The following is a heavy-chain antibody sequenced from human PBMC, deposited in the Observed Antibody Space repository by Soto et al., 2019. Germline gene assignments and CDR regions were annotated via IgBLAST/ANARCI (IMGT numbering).Heavy chain of an antibody. J-gene: IGHJ4*02. D-gene: IGHD3-10*01. Sequence: GGSLRLSCAASGFTFRNFAMSWFRQAPGKGLEWVSTISTSGVNTYYADSVKGRFTISRDNSKNMLFLQMNSLRAEDTAVYYCAKDAEGTYSRPFDYWGQGTLVTVSS. CDR3: AKDAEGTYSRPFDY. V-gene: IGHV3-23*01. CDR1: GFTFRNFA. CDR2: ISTSGVNT.